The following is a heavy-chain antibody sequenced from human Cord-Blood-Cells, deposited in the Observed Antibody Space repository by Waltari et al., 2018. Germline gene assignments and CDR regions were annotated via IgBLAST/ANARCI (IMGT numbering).Heavy chain of an antibody. V-gene: IGHV4-4*07. CDR1: GGSISSYY. J-gene: IGHJ4*02. CDR2: IDTGGRT. Sequence: QVQLQESGPGLVKPSETLSLTCTVSGGSISSYYWSWIRQPAGRGMEWIGRIDTGGRTNYNPSLRRRVTSSVDTSKNQFSLKLSCVTAADTAVDYCAREGLSGYSSSWYYFDYWGQGTLVTVSS. D-gene: IGHD6-13*01. CDR3: AREGLSGYSSSWYYFDY.